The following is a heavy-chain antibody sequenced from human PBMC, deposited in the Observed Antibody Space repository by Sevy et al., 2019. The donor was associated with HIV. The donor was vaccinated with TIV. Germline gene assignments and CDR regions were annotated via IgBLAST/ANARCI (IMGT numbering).Heavy chain of an antibody. D-gene: IGHD5-18*01. Sequence: GGSLRLSCTASGFTFSSYAMSWVRQAPGKGLEWVSAISGSGGSTYYADSVKGRFTISRDNSKNTLYLQINSLRAEDTAVYYCAKELPDTAMARTPGPFDYWGQGTLVTVSS. CDR1: GFTFSSYA. V-gene: IGHV3-23*01. J-gene: IGHJ4*02. CDR3: AKELPDTAMARTPGPFDY. CDR2: ISGSGGST.